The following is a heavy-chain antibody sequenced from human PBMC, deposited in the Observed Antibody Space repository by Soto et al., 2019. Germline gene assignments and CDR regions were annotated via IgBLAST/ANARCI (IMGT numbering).Heavy chain of an antibody. CDR3: ARPQRGYDYLDY. D-gene: IGHD5-12*01. CDR1: GGSISSSSYY. V-gene: IGHV4-39*01. J-gene: IGHJ4*02. CDR2: IYYSGST. Sequence: PSETLSLTCTVSGGSISSSSYYWGWIRQPPGKVLEWIVSIYYSGSTYYNPSLKSRVTISLDTSNNQSSLKLSSVTSSYTSVYYCARPQRGYDYLDYWGQGTLVTLSA.